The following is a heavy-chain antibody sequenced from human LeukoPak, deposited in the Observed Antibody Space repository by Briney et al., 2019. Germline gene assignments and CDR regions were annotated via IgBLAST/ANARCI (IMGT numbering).Heavy chain of an antibody. CDR3: AKARLSTGWAYNDY. V-gene: IGHV3-23*01. CDR1: GFTFRGYA. CDR2: IVGGGGTT. Sequence: GGSLRLSCAASGFTFRGYAMSWVRQAPGKGLEWVSAIVGGGGTTFYADSVKGRFTISRDNSKNTVSLQMNSLRAEDTAVYYCAKARLSTGWAYNDYWGQGTLVTVSS. J-gene: IGHJ4*02. D-gene: IGHD6-19*01.